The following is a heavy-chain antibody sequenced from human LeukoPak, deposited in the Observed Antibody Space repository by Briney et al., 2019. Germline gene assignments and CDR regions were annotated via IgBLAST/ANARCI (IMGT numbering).Heavy chain of an antibody. V-gene: IGHV4-61*02. CDR2: IYTSGST. CDR3: ARDQYCSGGSCYYWFDP. CDR1: GGSISSGSYY. D-gene: IGHD2-15*01. Sequence: PSQTLSLTCTVSGGSISSGSYYWSWIRQPAGKGLEWIGRIYTSGSTNYNPPLKSRVTISVDTSKNQFSLKLSSVTAADTAVYYCARDQYCSGGSCYYWFDPWGQGTLVTVSS. J-gene: IGHJ5*02.